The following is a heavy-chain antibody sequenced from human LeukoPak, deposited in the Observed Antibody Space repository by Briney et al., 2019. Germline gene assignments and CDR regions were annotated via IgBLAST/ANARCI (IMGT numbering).Heavy chain of an antibody. CDR1: EYTFTGYY. CDR3: ARGPRITMIVVVITDY. Sequence: ASVKVSCKAFEYTFTGYYMHWVRQDPGQGLEWMGWINPNSGGTNYAQKFQGRVTMTRDTSISTAYMELSRLRSDDTAVYYCARGPRITMIVVVITDYWGQGTLVTVSS. V-gene: IGHV1-2*02. CDR2: INPNSGGT. D-gene: IGHD3-22*01. J-gene: IGHJ4*02.